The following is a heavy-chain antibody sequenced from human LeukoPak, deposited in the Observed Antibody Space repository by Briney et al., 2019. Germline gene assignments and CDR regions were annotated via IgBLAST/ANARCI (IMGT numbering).Heavy chain of an antibody. V-gene: IGHV3-23*01. D-gene: IGHD5-24*01. CDR1: GFTFSSYA. CDR3: ARESRDGYNYGGSDY. J-gene: IGHJ4*02. Sequence: GGSLRLSCAASGFTFSSYAMSWVRQAPGKGLEWVSSIRGSGGSTYYADSVKGRFTISRDNSKNTLYLQMNSLRAEDTAVYYCARESRDGYNYGGSDYWGQGTLVTVSS. CDR2: IRGSGGST.